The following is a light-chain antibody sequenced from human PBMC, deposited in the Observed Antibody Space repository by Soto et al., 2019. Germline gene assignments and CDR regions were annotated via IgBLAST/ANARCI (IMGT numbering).Light chain of an antibody. CDR2: DAS. CDR3: QQYNSIYEGT. J-gene: IGKJ1*01. Sequence: DIQMTQSPSTLSASVGDRVTITCRASQSISSWLAWYQQKPGKAPKLLIYDASSLESGVPSRFSGSGSGTEFTLTISSLQPDDFATYYCQQYNSIYEGTFGQGTKVEIK. CDR1: QSISSW. V-gene: IGKV1-5*01.